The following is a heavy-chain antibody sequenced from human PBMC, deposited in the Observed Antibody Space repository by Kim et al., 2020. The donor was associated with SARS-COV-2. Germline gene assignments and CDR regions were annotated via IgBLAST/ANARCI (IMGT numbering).Heavy chain of an antibody. J-gene: IGHJ4*02. D-gene: IGHD6-13*01. V-gene: IGHV1-18*01. CDR1: GYTFTSYG. Sequence: ASVKVSCKASGYTFTSYGISWVRQAPGQGLEWMGWISAYNGNTNYAQKLQGRVTMTTDTSTSTAYMELRSLRSDDTAVYYCARDRRFSSSWGRVNDYWGQGTLVTVSS. CDR2: ISAYNGNT. CDR3: ARDRRFSSSWGRVNDY.